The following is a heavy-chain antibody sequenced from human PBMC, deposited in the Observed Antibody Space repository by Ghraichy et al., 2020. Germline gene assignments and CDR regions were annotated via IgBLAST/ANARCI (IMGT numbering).Heavy chain of an antibody. CDR3: ARERYPYDILTGFDHNDAFDI. D-gene: IGHD3-9*01. V-gene: IGHV1-2*06. J-gene: IGHJ3*02. CDR2: INPNSGGP. Sequence: ASVKVSCKASGYTFTDYYTHWVRQAPGQGLEWMGRINPNSGGPDYAQKFQGRVTMTRDTSISTAYMELTGLRSDDTAIYYCARERYPYDILTGFDHNDAFDIWGQGTMVTVSS. CDR1: GYTFTDYY.